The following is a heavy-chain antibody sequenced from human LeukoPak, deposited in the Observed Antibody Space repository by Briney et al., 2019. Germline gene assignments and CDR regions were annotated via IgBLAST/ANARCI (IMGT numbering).Heavy chain of an antibody. D-gene: IGHD3-16*02. J-gene: IGHJ3*02. Sequence: ASVKVSCKASEYTFSGYYMHWVRQAPGQGLEWMAWINPNTGDTNYPQKFQGRVTMTRDTSIRTVYMELTRVTSDDTAVYYCARAGSVWGSYRHDAFDIWGQGTMVTVSS. V-gene: IGHV1-2*02. CDR2: INPNTGDT. CDR1: EYTFSGYY. CDR3: ARAGSVWGSYRHDAFDI.